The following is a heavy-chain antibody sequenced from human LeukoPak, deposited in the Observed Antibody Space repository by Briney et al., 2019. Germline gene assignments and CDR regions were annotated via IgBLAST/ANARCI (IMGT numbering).Heavy chain of an antibody. CDR1: GYSFTSYW. D-gene: IGHD6-13*01. Sequence: HGESLKISCKGSGYSFTSYWIGWVRQMPGKDLEWMGIIYPGDSDTRYSPSFQGQVTISADKSISTAYLQWSSLKASDTAMYYCARPPFLSSWGAFDIWGQGTMVTVSS. J-gene: IGHJ3*02. CDR2: IYPGDSDT. V-gene: IGHV5-51*01. CDR3: ARPPFLSSWGAFDI.